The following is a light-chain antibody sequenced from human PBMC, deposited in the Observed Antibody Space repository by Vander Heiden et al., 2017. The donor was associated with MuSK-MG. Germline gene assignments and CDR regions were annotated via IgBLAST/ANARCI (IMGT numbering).Light chain of an antibody. CDR3: QQYGSSPPLT. V-gene: IGKV3-20*01. J-gene: IGKJ4*01. Sequence: EIVLTQSPGTLSLSPGERATLSCRASQSVSSSYLAWYQQKPGQAPRLLIYGASSRATGIPDRFSGSGSGTDFTLTISRLEPEDFAVYYCQQYGSSPPLTFGGGTKVXIK. CDR2: GAS. CDR1: QSVSSSY.